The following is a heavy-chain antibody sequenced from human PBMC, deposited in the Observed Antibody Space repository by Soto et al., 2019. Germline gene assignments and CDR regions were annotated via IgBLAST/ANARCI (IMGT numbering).Heavy chain of an antibody. Sequence: SETLSLTCTVSGGSISSYYWSWIRQPPGKGLEWIGYIYYSGSTNYNPSLKSRVTISVDTSKNQFSLKLSSVTAADTAVYYCARGVDILTGYFFDYWGQGTLVTVSS. CDR3: ARGVDILTGYFFDY. CDR1: GGSISSYY. V-gene: IGHV4-59*01. D-gene: IGHD3-9*01. J-gene: IGHJ4*02. CDR2: IYYSGST.